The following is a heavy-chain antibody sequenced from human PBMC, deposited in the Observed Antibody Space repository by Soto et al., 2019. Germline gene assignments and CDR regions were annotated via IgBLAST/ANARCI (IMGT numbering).Heavy chain of an antibody. D-gene: IGHD4-17*01. CDR2: INAGNGNT. Sequence: QVQLVQSGAEVKKPGASVKVSCKASGYTFTSYAMHWVRQAPGQRLEWMGWINAGNGNTKYSQKFQGRVTITRDTSASTAYMELSSLRSEDTAVYYCARSEYGDYYYYSYMDVWGKGTTVTVSS. CDR3: ARSEYGDYYYYSYMDV. CDR1: GYTFTSYA. J-gene: IGHJ6*03. V-gene: IGHV1-3*01.